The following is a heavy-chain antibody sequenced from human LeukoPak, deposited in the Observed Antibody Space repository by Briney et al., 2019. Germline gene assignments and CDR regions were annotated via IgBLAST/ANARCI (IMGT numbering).Heavy chain of an antibody. CDR1: GFSLSGDW. Sequence: GGSLRLSCVGSGFSLSGDWMTWVRQAQGTGLEWVANIKEDGGETYYVDSVKGRFTISRDNAKNSLYLQMNNLRAEDTAVYFCARPVNRLFLFWGPGTLVTVSS. D-gene: IGHD2-21*01. V-gene: IGHV3-7*01. CDR3: ARPVNRLFLF. CDR2: IKEDGGET. J-gene: IGHJ4*02.